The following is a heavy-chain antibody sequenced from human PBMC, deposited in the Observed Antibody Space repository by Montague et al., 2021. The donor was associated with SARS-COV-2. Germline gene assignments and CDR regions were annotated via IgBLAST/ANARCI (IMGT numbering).Heavy chain of an antibody. J-gene: IGHJ6*02. CDR3: AKDSYYYGLGYGMDV. CDR2: SSGSDGGT. D-gene: IGHD3-10*01. V-gene: IGHV3-23*01. Sequence: SLRLSCAASGFTFSNSAMNWFRQAPGKGLEWVSGSSGSDGGTHYADSVKGRFTISRDSSKNVLYLQMNSLRAEDTALYYCAKDSYYYGLGYGMDVWGQGTTVTVSS. CDR1: GFTFSNSA.